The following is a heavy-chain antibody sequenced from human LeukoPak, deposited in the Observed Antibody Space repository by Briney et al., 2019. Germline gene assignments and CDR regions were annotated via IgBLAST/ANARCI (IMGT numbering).Heavy chain of an antibody. Sequence: GGSLRLSCVGSGLTFSSYDMNWVRQAPGKGLEWISYISNSGNTIYYADSVKGRFNISRDNAKNSLYLQMNSLRAEDTAVYYCDTRPRYWGQGTLVTVSS. J-gene: IGHJ4*02. CDR1: GLTFSSYD. CDR2: ISNSGNTI. D-gene: IGHD2-2*01. CDR3: DTRPRY. V-gene: IGHV3-48*03.